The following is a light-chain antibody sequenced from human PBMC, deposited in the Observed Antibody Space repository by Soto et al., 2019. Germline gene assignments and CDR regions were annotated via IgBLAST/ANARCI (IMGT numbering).Light chain of an antibody. Sequence: SYELTQPLSVSVALGQTASIPCGGNNIGSKNVHWYQQKPGQAPVLVIYRDTYRPSGIPERLSGSNSGNTATLTISRAQAGDGADYYCQVWDSSTSHVVFGTGTELTVL. CDR3: QVWDSSTSHVV. CDR2: RDT. J-gene: IGLJ1*01. CDR1: NIGSKN. V-gene: IGLV3-9*01.